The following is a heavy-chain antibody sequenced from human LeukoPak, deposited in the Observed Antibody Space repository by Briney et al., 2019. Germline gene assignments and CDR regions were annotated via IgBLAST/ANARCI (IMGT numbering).Heavy chain of an antibody. J-gene: IGHJ4*02. D-gene: IGHD1-26*01. V-gene: IGHV4-4*09. CDR2: IYTSGNT. CDR3: ARHYSGAYSPFDY. CDR1: GDSIINHY. Sequence: SETLSLTCTVSGDSIINHYWSWIRQSPGKGLEWVGFIYTSGNTKYNPSLKSRGTISGDTSMNQLSLKLTSVTAADTAVYYCARHYSGAYSPFDYWGQGALVAVSS.